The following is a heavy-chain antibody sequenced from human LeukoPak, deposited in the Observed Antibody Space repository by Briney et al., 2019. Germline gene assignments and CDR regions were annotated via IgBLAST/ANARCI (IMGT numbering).Heavy chain of an antibody. CDR1: GYTFTGYY. J-gene: IGHJ4*02. CDR3: ARYDFWSGSYYFDY. V-gene: IGHV1-2*02. Sequence: ASVKVSCKASGYTFTGYYMHWVRQAPGQGLEWMGWINPNSGGTNYAQKFQGRVTITRDTSISTAYMELSRLRSDDTAVYYCARYDFWSGSYYFDYWGQGTLVTVSS. D-gene: IGHD3-3*01. CDR2: INPNSGGT.